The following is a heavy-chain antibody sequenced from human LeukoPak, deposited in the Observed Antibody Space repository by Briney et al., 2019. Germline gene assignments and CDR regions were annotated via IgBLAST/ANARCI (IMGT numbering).Heavy chain of an antibody. Sequence: ASVKVSCKASGYTFGSYDINWVRQAPGQGLEWMGIINPSGGSTSYAQKFQGRVTMTRDTSTSTVYMELSSLRSEDTAVYYCASKYSGSYGEESFDYWGQGTLVTVSS. V-gene: IGHV1-46*01. D-gene: IGHD1-26*01. CDR2: INPSGGST. CDR1: GYTFGSYD. CDR3: ASKYSGSYGEESFDY. J-gene: IGHJ4*02.